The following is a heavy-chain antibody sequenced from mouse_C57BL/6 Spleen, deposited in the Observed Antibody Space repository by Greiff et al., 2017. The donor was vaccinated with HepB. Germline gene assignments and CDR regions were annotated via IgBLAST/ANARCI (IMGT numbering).Heavy chain of an antibody. CDR3: ARPQELRYYAMDY. CDR1: GYTFTDYN. V-gene: IGHV1-22*01. J-gene: IGHJ4*01. CDR2: INPNNGGT. Sequence: EVQLQQSGPELVKPGASVKMSCKASGYTFTDYNMHWVKQSHGKSLEWIGYINPNNGGTSYNQKFKGKATLTVNKSSSTAYMELRSLTSEDSAVYYCARPQELRYYAMDYWGQGTSVTVSS. D-gene: IGHD1-1*01.